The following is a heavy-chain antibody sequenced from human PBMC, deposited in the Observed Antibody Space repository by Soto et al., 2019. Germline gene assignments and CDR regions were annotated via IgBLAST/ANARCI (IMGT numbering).Heavy chain of an antibody. CDR1: GDTFSSYG. J-gene: IGHJ4*02. CDR2: IKPVFGSP. Sequence: QVQLVQSGAEVKKPGSSVKVSCKTSGDTFSSYGINWVRLAPGQGLEWMGGIKPVFGSPVYARKLEGRLTMTADESTSTAYMQLSSLKSEDTAVYYCARAGGHCSSTSCVDFWGQGTLITVSS. V-gene: IGHV1-69*01. CDR3: ARAGGHCSSTSCVDF. D-gene: IGHD2-2*01.